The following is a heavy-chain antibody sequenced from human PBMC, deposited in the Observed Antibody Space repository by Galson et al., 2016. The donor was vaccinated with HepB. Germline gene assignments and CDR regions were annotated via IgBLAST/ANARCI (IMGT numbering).Heavy chain of an antibody. D-gene: IGHD4-17*01. CDR3: AKARADDYGDYGGLG. Sequence: SLRLSCAASGFTFSSYAMSWVRQAPGKGLEWVSAISYSGGSTYYADSVKGRFTISRDNSENTLYLQMNSLRAEDTAVYYCAKARADDYGDYGGLGWGQGTLVTVSS. CDR1: GFTFSSYA. CDR2: ISYSGGST. J-gene: IGHJ4*02. V-gene: IGHV3-23*01.